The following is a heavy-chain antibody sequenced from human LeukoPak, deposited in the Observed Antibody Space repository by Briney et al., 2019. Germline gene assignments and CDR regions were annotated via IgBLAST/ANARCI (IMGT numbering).Heavy chain of an antibody. CDR2: VYWDDDK. V-gene: IGHV2-5*02. Sequence: SGPTLVKPTQTLTVTCTFSGFSFRNNGVGVGWIRQPPGKALEWLALVYWDDDKRYRPSLKSRLTITKDTSKNQVVLTMTNMDPVDTGTYYCAHTGLPTANYASFDYWGQGTLVTVSS. CDR1: GFSFRNNGVG. CDR3: AHTGLPTANYASFDY. J-gene: IGHJ4*02. D-gene: IGHD4/OR15-4a*01.